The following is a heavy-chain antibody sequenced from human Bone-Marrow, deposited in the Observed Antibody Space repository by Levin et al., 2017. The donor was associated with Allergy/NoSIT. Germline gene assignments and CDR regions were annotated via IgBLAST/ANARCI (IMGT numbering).Heavy chain of an antibody. CDR1: FFPFLPSF. V-gene: IGHV3-7*01. J-gene: IGHJ4*02. Sequence: GGSLLLSFFSSFFPFLPSFLLFFLPSPFPFLSFVASIKQDGSEKYYVDSTKGRFAISRDNAKNPLYLQMSGLGADDTAVYYCAREIVMVITLDSWGQGTLVTVSS. CDR3: AREIVMVITLDS. D-gene: IGHD3-22*01. CDR2: IKQDGSEK.